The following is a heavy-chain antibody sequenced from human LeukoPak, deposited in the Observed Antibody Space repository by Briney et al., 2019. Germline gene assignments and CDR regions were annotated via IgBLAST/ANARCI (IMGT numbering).Heavy chain of an antibody. V-gene: IGHV4-59*08. J-gene: IGHJ4*02. CDR2: IYYSGST. Sequence: SEALSLTCTVSGGSISSYYWSWIRQPPGKGLEWIGYIYYSGSTNYNPSLKSRVTISVDTSKNQFSLKLSSVTAEDTAVYYCARLASGSYTYFDYWGQGTLVTVSS. D-gene: IGHD1-26*01. CDR3: ARLASGSYTYFDY. CDR1: GGSISSYY.